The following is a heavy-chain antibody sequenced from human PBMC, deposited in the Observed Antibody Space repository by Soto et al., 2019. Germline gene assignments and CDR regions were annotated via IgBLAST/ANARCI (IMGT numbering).Heavy chain of an antibody. CDR1: GGSISSYY. J-gene: IGHJ6*02. CDR2: IYYSGST. V-gene: IGHV4-59*01. Sequence: SETLSLTCTVSGGSISSYYWSWIRQPPGKGLEWIGYIYYSGSTNYNPSLKSRVTISVDTSKNQFSLKLSSVTAADTAVYYCARALALXDILTGYYSRPYYGMDVWGQGTTVTVSS. D-gene: IGHD3-9*01. CDR3: ARALALXDILTGYYSRPYYGMDV.